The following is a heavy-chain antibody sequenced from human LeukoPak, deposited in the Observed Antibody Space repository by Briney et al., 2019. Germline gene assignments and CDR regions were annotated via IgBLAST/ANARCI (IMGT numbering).Heavy chain of an antibody. Sequence: SETLSLTCTVSGGSISSSSYYWGWIRQPPGKGLEWIGTIYYSGSTYYIPSLKSRVTISVDTSKNQFSLKLSSVTAADTAVYYCARLYYYDSSGYYYVGGSFDYWGQGTLVTVSS. CDR3: ARLYYYDSSGYYYVGGSFDY. D-gene: IGHD3-22*01. CDR2: IYYSGST. CDR1: GGSISSSSYY. J-gene: IGHJ4*02. V-gene: IGHV4-39*01.